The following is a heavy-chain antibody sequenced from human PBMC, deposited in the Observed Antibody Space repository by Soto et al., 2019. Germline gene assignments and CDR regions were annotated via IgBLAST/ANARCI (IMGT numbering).Heavy chain of an antibody. CDR3: ARAAAAPGRYNWNHQRILHFDY. CDR2: INHSGST. Sequence: SETLSLTCAVYGGSFSGYYWSWIRQPPGKGLEWIGEINHSGSTNYNPSLKSRVTISVDTSKNQFSLKLSSVTAADTAVYYCARAAAAPGRYNWNHQRILHFDYWGQGTLVTVSS. D-gene: IGHD1-20*01. J-gene: IGHJ4*02. V-gene: IGHV4-34*01. CDR1: GGSFSGYY.